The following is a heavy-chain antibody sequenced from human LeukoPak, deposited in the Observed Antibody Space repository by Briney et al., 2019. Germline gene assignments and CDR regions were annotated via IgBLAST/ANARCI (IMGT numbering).Heavy chain of an antibody. CDR3: ARRKGYCSSTSCPHDAFDI. D-gene: IGHD2-2*01. J-gene: IGHJ3*02. CDR1: GGTFSSYA. CDR2: IIPIFGTA. V-gene: IGHV1-69*06. Sequence: SVKVSCKASGGTFSSYAISWVRQAPGQGLEWMGGIIPIFGTANYAQKFQGRVTITADKSTSTAYMELSSLRSEDTAVYYCARRKGYCSSTSCPHDAFDIWGQGTMVTVSS.